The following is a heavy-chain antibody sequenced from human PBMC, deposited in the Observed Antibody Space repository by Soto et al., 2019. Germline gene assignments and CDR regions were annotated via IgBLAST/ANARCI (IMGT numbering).Heavy chain of an antibody. CDR3: ARAYSSGWFSYFDF. Sequence: PSQTRSLTCDISGFSISTDSAAWNWIRQSPSRGLEWLGRTYYRSGWSREYAVSVRGRITINPDTSKNQFSLQLNSVTPEDTAVYYCARAYSSGWFSYFDFWGQGTLVTVSS. D-gene: IGHD6-19*01. V-gene: IGHV6-1*01. CDR2: TYYRSGWSR. J-gene: IGHJ4*02. CDR1: GFSISTDSAA.